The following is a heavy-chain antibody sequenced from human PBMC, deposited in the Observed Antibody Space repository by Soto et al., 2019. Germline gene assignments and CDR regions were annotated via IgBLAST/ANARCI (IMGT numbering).Heavy chain of an antibody. V-gene: IGHV4-31*03. Sequence: PSETLSLSCTVSGGSISSGGYYWSWIRQHPGKGLEWIGYIYYSGSTYYNPSLKSRVTISVDTSKNQFSLKLSSVTAADTAVYYFARENGYDFLTGYYLWRAFDICGRGTMVTVSS. CDR3: ARENGYDFLTGYYLWRAFDI. CDR1: GGSISSGGYY. J-gene: IGHJ3*02. CDR2: IYYSGST. D-gene: IGHD3-9*01.